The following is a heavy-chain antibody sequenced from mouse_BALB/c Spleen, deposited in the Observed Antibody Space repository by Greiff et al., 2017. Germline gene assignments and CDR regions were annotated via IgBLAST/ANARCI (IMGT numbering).Heavy chain of an antibody. D-gene: IGHD6-2*01. Sequence: EVKLMESGPGLVKPSQSLSLTCTVTGYSITSDYAWNWIRQFPGNKLEWMGYISYSGSTSYNPSLKSRISITRDTSKNQFFLQLNSVTTEDTATYYCARERGLRGFAYWGQGTLVTVSA. CDR2: ISYSGST. CDR1: GYSITSDYA. J-gene: IGHJ3*01. CDR3: ARERGLRGFAY. V-gene: IGHV3-2*02.